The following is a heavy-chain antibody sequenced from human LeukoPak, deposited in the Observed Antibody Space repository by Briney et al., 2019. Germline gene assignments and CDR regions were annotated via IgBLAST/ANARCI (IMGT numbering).Heavy chain of an antibody. V-gene: IGHV4-39*07. CDR1: GDSISGSNYH. J-gene: IGHJ5*02. CDR2: VHHTGRA. CDR3: AIEPDA. Sequence: PSETLSLTCTVSGDSISGSNYHWGWIRQPPGKGLEWLGTVHHTGRAFYNPSLRGRTTVSVDTSKNEFSLKLTSVTGADTAVYYRAIEPDAWGQGILVIVSS.